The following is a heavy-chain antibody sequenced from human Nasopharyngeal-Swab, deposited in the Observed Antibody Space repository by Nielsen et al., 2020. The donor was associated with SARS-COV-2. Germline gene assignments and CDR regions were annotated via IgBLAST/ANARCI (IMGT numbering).Heavy chain of an antibody. D-gene: IGHD3-3*01. CDR3: ARDSDTIFGVAIDY. CDR2: IYHSGST. J-gene: IGHJ4*02. V-gene: IGHV4-4*02. CDR1: GGSISSSNW. Sequence: SETLSLTCAVSGGSISSSNWWSGVRQPPGKGLEWIGEIYHSGSTNYNPSLKSRVTISVDKSKNQFSLKLSSVTAADTAVYYCARDSDTIFGVAIDYWGQGTLVTVSS.